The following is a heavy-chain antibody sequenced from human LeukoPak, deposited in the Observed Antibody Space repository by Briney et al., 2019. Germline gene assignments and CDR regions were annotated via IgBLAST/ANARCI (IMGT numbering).Heavy chain of an antibody. CDR2: IRSKAYGGTT. D-gene: IGHD1-26*01. CDR1: GFTFGDYA. CDR3: SRRTYSGSYYIDY. J-gene: IGHJ4*02. V-gene: IGHV3-49*04. Sequence: GGSLRLSCTASGFTFGDYAMSWVRQAPGKGLEWVGFIRSKAYGGTTEYAASVKGRFTISRDDSISIAYLQMNSLKTEDTAVYYCSRRTYSGSYYIDYWGQGTLVTVSS.